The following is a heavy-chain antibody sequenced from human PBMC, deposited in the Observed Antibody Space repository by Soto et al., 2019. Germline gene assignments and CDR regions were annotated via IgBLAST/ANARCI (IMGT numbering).Heavy chain of an antibody. V-gene: IGHV3-74*01. CDR2: INDDGTYT. CDR3: ARVERCSSTSGYAVFDY. Sequence: EVQLVESGGGIVQPGGSLRLSCVGSAFTFSAYWMHWVRLVPGKGLVWVSRINDDGTYTSYADSVKGRFTISRDNAKNTLYLQMNSLRAEDTAVYYCARVERCSSTSGYAVFDYWGQGTLVSVSS. D-gene: IGHD2-2*01. CDR1: AFTFSAYW. J-gene: IGHJ4*02.